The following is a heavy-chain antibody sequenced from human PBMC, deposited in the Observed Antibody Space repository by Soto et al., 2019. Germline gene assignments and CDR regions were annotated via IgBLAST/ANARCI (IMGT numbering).Heavy chain of an antibody. CDR1: GYTFTSYA. CDR2: INAGNGNT. CDR3: AGSMVVGTSRAY. D-gene: IGHD2-21*02. V-gene: IGHV1-3*05. Sequence: QVQLVQSGAEEKKPGASVKVSCKASGYTFTSYAMHWVRQAPGQRLEWMGWINAGNGNTKYSQKLQGRVTITRDTSASTSYMELGSLRSEDTAVYYCAGSMVVGTSRAYWGPGTVVTVSS. J-gene: IGHJ4*01.